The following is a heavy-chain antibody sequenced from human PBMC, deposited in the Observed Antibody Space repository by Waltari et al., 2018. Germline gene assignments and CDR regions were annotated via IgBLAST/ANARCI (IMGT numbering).Heavy chain of an antibody. J-gene: IGHJ4*02. CDR3: AKGPPYCGGDCSYDY. CDR1: GFTFSSYS. Sequence: EVQLVESGGGLVQPGGSLRLSCAASGFTFSSYSMNWVRQAPGKGLEWVSYISSSSSTIYYADSVKGRFTISRDNAKNSLYLQMNSLRAEDTAVYYCAKGPPYCGGDCSYDYWGQGTLVTVSS. V-gene: IGHV3-48*04. D-gene: IGHD2-21*01. CDR2: ISSSSSTI.